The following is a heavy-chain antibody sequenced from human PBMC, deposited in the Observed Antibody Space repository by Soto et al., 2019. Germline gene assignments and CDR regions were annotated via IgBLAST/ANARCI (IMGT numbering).Heavy chain of an antibody. CDR3: TTANVGATFGHYYYGMDV. CDR1: GGTFSSYA. CDR2: IVPTFGTP. D-gene: IGHD3-10*01. J-gene: IGHJ6*02. Sequence: QVQLVQSGPEVKKPGSSVKVSCKASGGTFSSYAVNWVRQAPGQGLEWMGGIVPTFGTPNYAQKFQGRVTITADESTTTAYMELSGLRSEDTALYYCTTANVGATFGHYYYGMDVWGQGTTVAVSS. V-gene: IGHV1-69*12.